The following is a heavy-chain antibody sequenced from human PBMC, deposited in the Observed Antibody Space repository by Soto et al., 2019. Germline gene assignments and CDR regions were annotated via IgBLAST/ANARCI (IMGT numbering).Heavy chain of an antibody. CDR3: ARVEQLWYYYGMDV. Sequence: QVQLQESGPGLVKPSGTLSLTCAVSGGSISSSNWWSWVRQPPGKGLEWIGEIYHSGSTNYNPSLKSRVTISVDKSTHQLSLKLSSVTAADTAVYYCARVEQLWYYYGMDVWGQGTTVTVSS. V-gene: IGHV4-4*02. CDR1: GGSISSSNW. J-gene: IGHJ6*02. D-gene: IGHD5-18*01. CDR2: IYHSGST.